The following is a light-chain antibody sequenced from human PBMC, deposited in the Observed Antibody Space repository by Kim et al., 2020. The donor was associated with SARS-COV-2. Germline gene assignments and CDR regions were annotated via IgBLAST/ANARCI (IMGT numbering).Light chain of an antibody. Sequence: DIQMTQSPSSLSASVGDRVTITCRASQSISSYLNWYQQKPGKAPKLLIYAASSLQSGVPSRFSGSGSGTDFTLTISSLQPEDFATYSCQQSYSTPMCTFGQGTKLEI. CDR3: QQSYSTPMCT. V-gene: IGKV1-39*01. CDR1: QSISSY. J-gene: IGKJ2*02. CDR2: AAS.